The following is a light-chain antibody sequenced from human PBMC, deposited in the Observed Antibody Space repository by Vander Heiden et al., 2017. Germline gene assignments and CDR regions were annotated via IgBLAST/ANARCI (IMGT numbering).Light chain of an antibody. J-gene: IGLJ2*01. Sequence: SYELTQPPSVSVSPGQTASITCSGDKLGDKYACWYQQTPGRSPVLVIYQDSKRPSGIPERFSGSNSGNTATRTISGTQAMDEADYSGQGGDSSTGEVFGGGTKLTVL. CDR3: QGGDSSTGEV. CDR1: KLGDKY. V-gene: IGLV3-1*01. CDR2: QDS.